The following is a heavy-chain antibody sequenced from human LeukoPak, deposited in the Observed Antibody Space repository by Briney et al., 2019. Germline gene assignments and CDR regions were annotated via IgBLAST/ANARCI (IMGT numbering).Heavy chain of an antibody. D-gene: IGHD1-26*01. V-gene: IGHV1-2*02. Sequence: ASVKVSCKASGYTFSGYYIHWVRQAPGQGLEWMGWINPNSGGTNYAQKLQGRVTMTRDTSISTDYMELTRLTSDDTAVYYCARVPVGSTMPFDYWGQGTLVTVSS. J-gene: IGHJ4*02. CDR3: ARVPVGSTMPFDY. CDR2: INPNSGGT. CDR1: GYTFSGYY.